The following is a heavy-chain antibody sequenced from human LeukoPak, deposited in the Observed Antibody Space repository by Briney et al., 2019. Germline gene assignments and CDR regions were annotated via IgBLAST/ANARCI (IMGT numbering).Heavy chain of an antibody. Sequence: GASVKVSCKASGGTFSSYTISWVRQAPGQGLEWMGRIIPILGIANYAQKFQGRVTITADKSTSTAYMELSSLAFEDTAVDDCARDPFGSKDWFDPWGQGTLVTVSS. J-gene: IGHJ5*02. V-gene: IGHV1-69*04. CDR3: ARDPFGSKDWFDP. CDR2: IIPILGIA. CDR1: GGTFSSYT. D-gene: IGHD3-16*01.